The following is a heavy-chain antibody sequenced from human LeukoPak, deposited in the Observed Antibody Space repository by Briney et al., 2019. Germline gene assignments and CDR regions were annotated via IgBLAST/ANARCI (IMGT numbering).Heavy chain of an antibody. Sequence: PSGTLSLTCAVYGGSFSGYYWSWIRQPPGKGLEWIGEINHSGSTNYNPSLKSRVTISVDTSKNQFSLKLSSVTAADTAVYYCARVEQLQFFDYWGQGTLVTVSS. J-gene: IGHJ4*02. CDR1: GGSFSGYY. CDR2: INHSGST. D-gene: IGHD6-6*01. CDR3: ARVEQLQFFDY. V-gene: IGHV4-34*01.